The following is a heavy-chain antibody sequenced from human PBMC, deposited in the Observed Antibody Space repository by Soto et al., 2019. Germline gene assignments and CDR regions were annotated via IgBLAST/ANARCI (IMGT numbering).Heavy chain of an antibody. J-gene: IGHJ6*03. CDR3: ARGGASSGYAKYYYYYYYMDV. V-gene: IGHV4-59*08. CDR1: GGSISSYY. Sequence: PSETLSLTCTVSGGSISSYYWSWIRQPPGKGLEWIGYIYYSGSTNYNPSLKSRVTISVDTSMNQFSLKLSSVTAADTAVYYCARGGASSGYAKYYYYYYYMDVWGKGTTVTVSS. D-gene: IGHD5-12*01. CDR2: IYYSGST.